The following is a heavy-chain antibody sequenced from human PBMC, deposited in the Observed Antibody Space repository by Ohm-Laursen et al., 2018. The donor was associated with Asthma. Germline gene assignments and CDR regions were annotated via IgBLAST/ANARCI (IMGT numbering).Heavy chain of an antibody. CDR2: ISYDGSNK. J-gene: IGHJ4*02. D-gene: IGHD4-17*01. Sequence: SLRLSCTASGFTFSSYGVHWVRQAPGKGLEWVALISYDGSNKYYVDSVKGRFTISRDNAKNTLYLQMNSLRAEDTAVYYCTRGGHYGSYFDYWGQGTLVTVSS. V-gene: IGHV3-30*03. CDR3: TRGGHYGSYFDY. CDR1: GFTFSSYG.